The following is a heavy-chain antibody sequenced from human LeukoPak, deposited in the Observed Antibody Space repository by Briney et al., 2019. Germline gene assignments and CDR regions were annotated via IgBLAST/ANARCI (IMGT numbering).Heavy chain of an antibody. V-gene: IGHV3-48*04. Sequence: GGSLRLSCAASGFTFSSYSMNWVRQAPGKGLEWVSYISSSSSTIYYADSVKGRFTISRDNAKNSLYLQMNSLRAEDTAVYYCARTYYYGSDVRNWFDPWGQGTLVTVSS. CDR2: ISSSSSTI. CDR1: GFTFSSYS. J-gene: IGHJ5*02. CDR3: ARTYYYGSDVRNWFDP. D-gene: IGHD3-10*01.